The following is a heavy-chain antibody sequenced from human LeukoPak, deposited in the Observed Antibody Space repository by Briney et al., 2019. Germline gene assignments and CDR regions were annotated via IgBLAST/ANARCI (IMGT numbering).Heavy chain of an antibody. Sequence: GGSLRLSCAAAEFTVTNSYMSWVRQAPGKGLVWVSSIYSGGSTYYTDSVKGRFTISRDNSKNTLYLQMNNRRAEDTAVYYCASDLAGYNSFDYWGQGTLVTVSS. D-gene: IGHD5-24*01. CDR2: IYSGGST. CDR1: EFTVTNSY. V-gene: IGHV3-66*01. J-gene: IGHJ4*02. CDR3: ASDLAGYNSFDY.